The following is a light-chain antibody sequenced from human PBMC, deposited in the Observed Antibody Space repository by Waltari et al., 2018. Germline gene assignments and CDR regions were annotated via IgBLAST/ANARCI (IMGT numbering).Light chain of an antibody. J-gene: IGKJ4*01. Sequence: DIVMTQSPDSLAVSLGERVTINCKSSQSLLYRSNNKNYLTWYKQKPGQDPKLLIFWASTRESGFPIRFSGSGSGTDFTVTISGLQAEDVAVYYCQQYYSTPLTFGGGTKVEIK. CDR2: WAS. CDR1: QSLLYRSNNKNY. CDR3: QQYYSTPLT. V-gene: IGKV4-1*01.